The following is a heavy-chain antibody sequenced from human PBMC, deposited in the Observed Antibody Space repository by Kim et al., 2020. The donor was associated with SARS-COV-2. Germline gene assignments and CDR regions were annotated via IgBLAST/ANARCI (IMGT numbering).Heavy chain of an antibody. D-gene: IGHD3-10*01. Sequence: ASVKVSCKASGYTFTSYGISWVRQAPGQGLEWMGWISAYNGNTNYAQKLQGRVTMTTDTSTSTAYMELRSLRSDDTAVYYCARDSVTMVRGDASLFDYWGQGTLVTVSS. CDR1: GYTFTSYG. V-gene: IGHV1-18*04. CDR2: ISAYNGNT. CDR3: ARDSVTMVRGDASLFDY. J-gene: IGHJ4*02.